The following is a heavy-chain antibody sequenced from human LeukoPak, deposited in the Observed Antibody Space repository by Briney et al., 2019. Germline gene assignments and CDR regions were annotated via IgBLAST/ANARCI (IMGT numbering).Heavy chain of an antibody. CDR1: GLAFSSYA. J-gene: IGHJ4*02. V-gene: IGHV3-23*01. CDR3: AKGSRSSRPYYFDY. D-gene: IGHD6-6*01. Sequence: GGSLRLSCAASGLAFSSYAMSWVRQAPGKGLDWVSAITDSGGSTYHADSVKGRFTISRDNSKNTLYLQMNSLRVEDTAIYYCAKGSRSSRPYYFDYWGQGTLVTVSS. CDR2: ITDSGGST.